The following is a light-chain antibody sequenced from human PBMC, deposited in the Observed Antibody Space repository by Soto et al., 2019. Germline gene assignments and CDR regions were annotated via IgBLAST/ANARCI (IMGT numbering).Light chain of an antibody. Sequence: DIQMTQSPSSLSASVGDRVTITCQASQDIRKFLNWYQQKPGKAPKLLIYAASSLQSGVPSRFSGSGSGTDFTLTISSLQPEDFATYYCQQSYSTPRTFGQGTKVDI. CDR2: AAS. V-gene: IGKV1-39*01. CDR1: QDIRKF. CDR3: QQSYSTPRT. J-gene: IGKJ1*01.